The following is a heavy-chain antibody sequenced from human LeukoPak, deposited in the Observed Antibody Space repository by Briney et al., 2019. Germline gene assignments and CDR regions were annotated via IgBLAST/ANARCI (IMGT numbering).Heavy chain of an antibody. CDR2: IIPIFGTA. D-gene: IGHD2-8*01. CDR1: GGTFSSYA. CDR3: ARADGYYYYMDV. Sequence: SVKVSCKASGGTFSSYAISWVRQAPGQGLEWMGGIIPIFGTANYAQKFQGRVTITTDESTSTAYMELSSLRSEDTAVYYCARADGYYYYMDVWGKGTTVTVSS. J-gene: IGHJ6*03. V-gene: IGHV1-69*05.